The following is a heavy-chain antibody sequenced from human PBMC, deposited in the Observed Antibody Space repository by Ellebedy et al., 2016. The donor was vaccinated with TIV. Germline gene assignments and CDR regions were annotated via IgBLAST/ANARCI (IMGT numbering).Heavy chain of an antibody. CDR1: GYTFTGYY. V-gene: IGHV1-24*01. Sequence: AASVKVSCKASGYTFTGYYMHWVRQAPGKGLEWMGGFDPEDGETIYAQKFQGRVTMTEDTSTDTAYMELSSLRSEDTAVYYCATGSGYYGRRAAYYGMDVWGQGTTVTVSS. D-gene: IGHD3-22*01. J-gene: IGHJ6*02. CDR2: FDPEDGET. CDR3: ATGSGYYGRRAAYYGMDV.